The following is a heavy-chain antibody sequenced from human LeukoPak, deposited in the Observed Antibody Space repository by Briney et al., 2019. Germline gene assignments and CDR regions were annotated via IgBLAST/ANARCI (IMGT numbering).Heavy chain of an antibody. V-gene: IGHV4-31*03. CDR3: VREGEYGEDYY. D-gene: IGHD4-17*01. Sequence: TSQTLSLTCTVSGGPSIGSGGYYWTWIRQHPEKGLEWIGYFYHRASYNPSLKSRVTISVDTSKNQFSLSLASVTAADTAVYYCVREGEYGEDYYWGQGAQVIVST. CDR1: GGPSIGSGGYY. J-gene: IGHJ4*02. CDR2: FYHRA.